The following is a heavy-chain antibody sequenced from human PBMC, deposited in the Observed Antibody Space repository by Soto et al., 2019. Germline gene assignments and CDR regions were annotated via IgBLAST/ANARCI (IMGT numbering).Heavy chain of an antibody. V-gene: IGHV3-33*01. D-gene: IGHD1-26*01. Sequence: GGSLRLSCAASGFTFSSYGMHWVRQAPGKGLEWVAVIWYDGSNKYYADSVKGRFTISRDNSKNTLYLQMNSLRAEDTAVYYCARSAGASIDFDYWGQGTLVTVSS. CDR2: IWYDGSNK. CDR1: GFTFSSYG. J-gene: IGHJ4*02. CDR3: ARSAGASIDFDY.